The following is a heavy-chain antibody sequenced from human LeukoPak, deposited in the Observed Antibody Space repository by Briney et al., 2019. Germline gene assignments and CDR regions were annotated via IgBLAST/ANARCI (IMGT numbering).Heavy chain of an antibody. J-gene: IGHJ5*02. CDR3: ARDSSGIAAAQNWFDP. CDR2: IRYDGSNK. D-gene: IGHD6-13*01. V-gene: IGHV3-30*02. CDR1: GFTFSSYG. Sequence: GGSLRLSCAASGFTFSSYGMHWVRQAPGKGLEWVAFIRYDGSNKYYADSVKGRFTISRDNSKNTLCLQMNSLRAEDTAVYYCARDSSGIAAAQNWFDPWGQGTLVTVSS.